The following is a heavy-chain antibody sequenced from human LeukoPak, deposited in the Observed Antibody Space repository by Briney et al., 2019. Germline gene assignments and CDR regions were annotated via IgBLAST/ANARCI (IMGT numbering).Heavy chain of an antibody. CDR3: VRRYCGGDCYLRD. V-gene: IGHV1-24*01. D-gene: IGHD2-21*02. Sequence: ASVKVSCKVSGYTLTELSMHWVRQAPGKGLEWMGGLDPEDGETIYAQKFQGRVTMTEDTSTDTAYMELSRLRSDDTAVYYCVRRYCGGDCYLRDWGQGTLVTVSS. CDR2: LDPEDGET. J-gene: IGHJ4*02. CDR1: GYTLTELS.